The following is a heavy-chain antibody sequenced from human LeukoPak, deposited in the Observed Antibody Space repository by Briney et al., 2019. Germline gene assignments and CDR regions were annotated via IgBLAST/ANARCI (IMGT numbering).Heavy chain of an antibody. J-gene: IGHJ3*02. Sequence: GVSLRLSCAASGFTFSSYAMHWVRQAPGKGLEWVAVISYDGRNKYYADSVKGRFTISRDNSKNTLYLQMNSLRAEDTAVYYCARAGYGDAFDIWGQGTMVTVSS. CDR2: ISYDGRNK. CDR1: GFTFSSYA. D-gene: IGHD1-1*01. V-gene: IGHV3-30*04. CDR3: ARAGYGDAFDI.